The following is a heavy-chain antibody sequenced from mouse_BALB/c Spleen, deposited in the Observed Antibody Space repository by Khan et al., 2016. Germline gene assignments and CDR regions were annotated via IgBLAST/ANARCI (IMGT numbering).Heavy chain of an antibody. CDR3: ARTDRREYFDY. CDR1: GYTFSNYW. J-gene: IGHJ2*02. Sequence: QVQLKESGAELMKPGASVKISCKATGYTFSNYWIEWVKQRPGHGLEWIGEILPRSGSTNFNENFKGKATFTADTSSNTAYMQLSSLTSEDSAVYYCARTDRREYFDYWGQGSSLTVSS. V-gene: IGHV1-9*01. CDR2: ILPRSGST.